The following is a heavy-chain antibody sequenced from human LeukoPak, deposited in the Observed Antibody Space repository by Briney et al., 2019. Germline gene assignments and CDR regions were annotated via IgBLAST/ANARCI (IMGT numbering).Heavy chain of an antibody. CDR2: IRPDGGKN. V-gene: IGHV3-30*02. CDR3: VKDDPVLHF. Sequence: GGSLRLSSSASALTFSTCAMHWVRQAPGRGLEWLTLIRPDGGKNFYSDSVKGRFTVSRDNFKNMLYLGMNSLRSEDTAVYYCVKDDPVLHFWGQGTLVSVSS. J-gene: IGHJ4*02. CDR1: ALTFSTCA.